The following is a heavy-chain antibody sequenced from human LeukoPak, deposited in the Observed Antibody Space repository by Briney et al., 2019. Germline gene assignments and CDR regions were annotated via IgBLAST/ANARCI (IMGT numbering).Heavy chain of an antibody. CDR3: ARSPTGYYDTQYYFDY. D-gene: IGHD3-22*01. V-gene: IGHV4-39*07. Sequence: PSETLSLTCTVSGGSLSTSNYYWGWIRQPPGKGLEWLGSIFYSGRTYYNPSLKSRVTISVDTSKNQFSLKLPSVTAADTAVYYCARSPTGYYDTQYYFDYWGQGTLVTVSS. CDR1: GGSLSTSNYY. CDR2: IFYSGRT. J-gene: IGHJ4*02.